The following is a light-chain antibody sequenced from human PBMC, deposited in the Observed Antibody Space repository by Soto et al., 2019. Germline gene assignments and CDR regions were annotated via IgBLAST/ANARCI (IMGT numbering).Light chain of an antibody. CDR1: QSISSY. CDR2: AAS. Sequence: DSRMTQTPSSLSASVGDRVTITCRASQSISSYLNWYQQKPGKAPNLLIYAASSLQSGVPSRFSGSGSGTDFTLTISSLQPEDFATYYCQQSYSTPQTTFGQGTKLDIK. J-gene: IGKJ1*01. CDR3: QQSYSTPQTT. V-gene: IGKV1-39*01.